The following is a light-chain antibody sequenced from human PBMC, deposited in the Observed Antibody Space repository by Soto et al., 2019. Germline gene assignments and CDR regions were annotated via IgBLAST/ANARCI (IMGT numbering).Light chain of an antibody. Sequence: QPVLTQSSSASASLGSSVKLTCTLSSGHSSYIIAWHQQQPGKAPRYLMKLEGSGSYNKGSGVPDRFSGSSSGADRYLTISNLKHEDEDDYYCETWDSNTHVFGKGTKVTV. CDR3: ETWDSNTHV. CDR2: LEGSGSY. J-gene: IGLJ1*01. CDR1: SGHSSYI. V-gene: IGLV4-60*02.